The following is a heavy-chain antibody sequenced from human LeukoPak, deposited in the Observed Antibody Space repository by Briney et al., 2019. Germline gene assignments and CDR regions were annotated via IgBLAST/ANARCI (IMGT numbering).Heavy chain of an antibody. CDR3: AKEPCSGGTCYQGRFDP. V-gene: IGHV3-21*04. D-gene: IGHD2-15*01. CDR1: GFTFSSYS. CDR2: ISSSSSYI. J-gene: IGHJ5*02. Sequence: PGGSLRLSCAASGFTFSSYSMNWVRQAPGKGLEWVSSISSSSSYIYYADSVKGRFTISRDNSKNTLYLQMNSLRAEDTALYYCAKEPCSGGTCYQGRFDPWGQGTLVTVSS.